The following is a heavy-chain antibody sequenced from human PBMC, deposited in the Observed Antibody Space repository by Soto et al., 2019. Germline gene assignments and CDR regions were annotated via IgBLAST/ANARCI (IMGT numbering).Heavy chain of an antibody. Sequence: SETLSLTCTVSGGSISNGDYYWSWIRQPPGKGLEWIGYIYYSGSTYYNPSLKSRVTIAVETSKNQFSLKLSSVTAADTAVYSCARYAMVRGVPLDYWGQGIMVTVSS. J-gene: IGHJ4*02. D-gene: IGHD3-10*01. CDR1: GGSISNGDYY. V-gene: IGHV4-30-4*01. CDR2: IYYSGST. CDR3: ARYAMVRGVPLDY.